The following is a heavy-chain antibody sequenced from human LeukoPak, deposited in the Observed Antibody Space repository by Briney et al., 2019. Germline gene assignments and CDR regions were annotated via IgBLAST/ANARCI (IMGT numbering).Heavy chain of an antibody. V-gene: IGHV3-33*06. Sequence: PGGSLRLSREASGFTLSRFGMHWVRQAPGKGLEWVAVLWSNGRTAYYADSVKGRFTISRDSSENTLFLQMDSLRSEDTAVYYCVKEDVADATFHFDYWGQGALVTVSS. J-gene: IGHJ4*02. CDR1: GFTLSRFG. D-gene: IGHD2-2*01. CDR3: VKEDVADATFHFDY. CDR2: LWSNGRTA.